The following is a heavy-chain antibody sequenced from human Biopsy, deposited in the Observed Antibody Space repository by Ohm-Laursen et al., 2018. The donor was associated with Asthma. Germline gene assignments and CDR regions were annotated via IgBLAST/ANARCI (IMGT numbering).Heavy chain of an antibody. J-gene: IGHJ2*01. CDR1: GGSFRGYY. CDR3: ARAVSSSSYWYFDL. CDR2: IYYSGRT. V-gene: IGHV4-34*01. D-gene: IGHD6-6*01. Sequence: PSQTLSLTCAVYGGSFRGYYWTWIRQSPGKGLEWIGSIYYSGRTYYNPSLESRVTISADTSKNHFSLKVTSVTAADTAVYYCARAVSSSSYWYFDLWGRGDLVTVSS.